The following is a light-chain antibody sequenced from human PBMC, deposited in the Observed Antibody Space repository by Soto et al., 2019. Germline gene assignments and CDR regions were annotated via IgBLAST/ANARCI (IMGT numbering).Light chain of an antibody. CDR3: GTWDSSLSAGV. J-gene: IGLJ2*01. CDR2: DND. CDR1: SSNIENNP. V-gene: IGLV1-51*01. Sequence: QSVLTQPPSVSAAPGQRVSISCSGSSSNIENNPVSWYQQLPGTVPRLLIHDNDKRPSRIPDRFSGSKTGTSATLGITGLQTWNEADYYCGTWDSSLSAGVFGGGTKLTGL.